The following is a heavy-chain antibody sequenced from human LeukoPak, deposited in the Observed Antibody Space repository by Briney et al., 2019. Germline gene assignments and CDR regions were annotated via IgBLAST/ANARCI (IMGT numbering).Heavy chain of an antibody. J-gene: IGHJ6*02. D-gene: IGHD1-7*01. V-gene: IGHV1-58*02. Sequence: SVKVSCKASGFTFTSSAMQWVRQARGQRLEWIGWIFVGSGNTNYAQKFQERVTITRDMSTSTAYMELSSLRSEDTAVYYCAALGKSTGTTPYYYGMDVWGQGTTVTVSS. CDR2: IFVGSGNT. CDR3: AALGKSTGTTPYYYGMDV. CDR1: GFTFTSSA.